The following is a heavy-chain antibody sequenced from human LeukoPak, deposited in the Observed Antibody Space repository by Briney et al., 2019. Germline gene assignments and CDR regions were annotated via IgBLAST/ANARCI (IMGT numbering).Heavy chain of an antibody. CDR1: GGSISSCY. CDR3: ARAGYSSGWYIDY. CDR2: IYYSGST. D-gene: IGHD6-19*01. J-gene: IGHJ4*02. V-gene: IGHV4-59*01. Sequence: KPSETLSLTCTVSGGSISSCYWSWIRQPPGKGLEWIGYIYYSGSTNYNPSLKSRVTISVDTSKNQFSLKLSSVTAADTAVYYCARAGYSSGWYIDYWGQGTLVTVSS.